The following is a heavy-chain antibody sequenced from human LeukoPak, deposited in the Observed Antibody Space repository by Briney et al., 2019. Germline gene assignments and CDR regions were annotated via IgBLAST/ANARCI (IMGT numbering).Heavy chain of an antibody. D-gene: IGHD5-24*01. J-gene: IGHJ5*02. CDR2: IKQDGSEK. Sequence: GGSLRLSCAASGFTFSNYWMIWVRQAPGKGLEWVGNIKQDGSEKRYANSVRGRFSISRDNAQTSLYLQMNSLRAEDTAVYYCARASDPWLQLTWGQGTLVTVSS. CDR1: GFTFSNYW. CDR3: ARASDPWLQLT. V-gene: IGHV3-7*05.